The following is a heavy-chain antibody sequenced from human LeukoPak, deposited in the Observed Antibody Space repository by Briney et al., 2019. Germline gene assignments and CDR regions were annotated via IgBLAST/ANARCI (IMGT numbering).Heavy chain of an antibody. V-gene: IGHV1-69*06. D-gene: IGHD2-2*01. CDR3: ARGRYQLLSLYYYYYYMDV. Sequence: SVKVSCKASGGTFSSYANSWVRQAPGQGLEWMGGIIPIFGTANYAQKFQGRVTITADKSTSTAYMELSSLRSEDTAVYYCARGRYQLLSLYYYYYYMDVWGKGTTVTVSS. CDR1: GGTFSSYA. CDR2: IIPIFGTA. J-gene: IGHJ6*03.